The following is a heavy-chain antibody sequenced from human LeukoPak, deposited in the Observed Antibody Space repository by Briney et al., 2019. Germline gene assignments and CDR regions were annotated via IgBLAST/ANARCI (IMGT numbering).Heavy chain of an antibody. D-gene: IGHD3-9*01. V-gene: IGHV4-34*01. Sequence: SETLSLTCAVYGGSFSGYYWSWIRQPPGKGLERIGEINHSGSTNYNPSLKSRVTISVDTSKNQFSLKLSSVTAADTAVYYCARGQLYYDILTGYSHDAFDIWGQGTMVTVSS. CDR2: INHSGST. CDR3: ARGQLYYDILTGYSHDAFDI. CDR1: GGSFSGYY. J-gene: IGHJ3*02.